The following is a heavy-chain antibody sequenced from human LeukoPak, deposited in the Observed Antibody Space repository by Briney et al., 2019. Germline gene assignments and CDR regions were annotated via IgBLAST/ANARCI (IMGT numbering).Heavy chain of an antibody. J-gene: IGHJ4*02. D-gene: IGHD6-6*01. CDR3: ARGFRTSIAARARFGYFDY. CDR2: ISDSGVST. V-gene: IGHV3-23*01. CDR1: GFTFSDYA. Sequence: GGSLRLSCAASGFTFSDYAMTWVRQAPGKGLEWVSSISDSGVSTYYADSVKGRFTISRDKSKNTLYLQMNSLRAEDTAVYHCARGFRTSIAARARFGYFDYWGQGTLVTVSS.